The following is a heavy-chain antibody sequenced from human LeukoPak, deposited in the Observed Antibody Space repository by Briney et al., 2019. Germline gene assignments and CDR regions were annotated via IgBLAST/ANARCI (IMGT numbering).Heavy chain of an antibody. CDR3: ATGPMGRGVSYSFDY. CDR1: GFRFCNYA. J-gene: IGHJ4*02. Sequence: GGSLRLSCGGSGFRFCNYAMSWVRQAPGKGLEWVSVIGSGGSTYYSDSVKGRFTISRDNSKNTLYLQMNSLRAEDTAVYYCATGPMGRGVSYSFDYWGQGTLVTVSS. V-gene: IGHV3-23*01. CDR2: IGSGGST. D-gene: IGHD3-10*01.